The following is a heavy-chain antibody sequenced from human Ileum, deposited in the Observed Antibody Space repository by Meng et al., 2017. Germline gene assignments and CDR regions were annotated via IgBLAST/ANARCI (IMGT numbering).Heavy chain of an antibody. CDR1: GFTFSSYG. CDR2: ITYGGTT. CDR3: ANWGGLGH. J-gene: IGHJ4*02. Sequence: EVQLLESGGGLVQPVGSLRLSCVASGFTFSSYGMNWARQAPGKGLEWVSGITYGGTTFYADSAKGRFTISRDNSKNTVFLQMNSLRADDTAVYYCANWGGLGHWGQGGLVTVSS. V-gene: IGHV3-23*01. D-gene: IGHD3-16*01.